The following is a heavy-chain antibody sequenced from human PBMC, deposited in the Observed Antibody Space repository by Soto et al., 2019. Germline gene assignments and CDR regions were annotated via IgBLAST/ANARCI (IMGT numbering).Heavy chain of an antibody. D-gene: IGHD6-13*01. Sequence: SETLSLTCAVSGGSISSSNWWSWVRQPPGKGLEWIGEIYHSGSTNYNPSLKSRVTISVDKSKNQFSLKLSSVTAADTAVYYCAIYRAAAGTADWFDPWGQGTLVTVSA. CDR2: IYHSGST. CDR3: AIYRAAAGTADWFDP. J-gene: IGHJ5*02. CDR1: GGSISSSNW. V-gene: IGHV4-4*02.